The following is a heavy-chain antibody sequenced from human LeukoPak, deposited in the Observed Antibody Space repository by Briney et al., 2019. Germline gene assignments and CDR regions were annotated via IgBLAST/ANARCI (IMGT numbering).Heavy chain of an antibody. CDR1: GFTFSNYF. Sequence: GGSLRLSCAASGFTFSNYFMHWVRQAPGKGLVWVSRINSDGTSTMYADSVKGRFTISRDNAKNSLYLQMNSLRAEDTAVYYCARDPGMVPPDYWGQGTLVTVSS. D-gene: IGHD3-10*01. V-gene: IGHV3-74*03. CDR2: INSDGTST. CDR3: ARDPGMVPPDY. J-gene: IGHJ4*02.